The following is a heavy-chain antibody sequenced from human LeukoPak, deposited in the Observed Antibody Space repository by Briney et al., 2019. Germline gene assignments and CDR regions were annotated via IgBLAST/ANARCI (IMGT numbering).Heavy chain of an antibody. D-gene: IGHD3-22*01. CDR2: IIPIFGTT. Sequence: GASVKVSCKASGGTFSSYAISWVRQAPGQGLEWMGGIIPIFGTTNYAQKFQGRVTITTDESTSTAYMALSSLRSEDTAVYYCAAVVGYYDSSGYEFDPWGQGTLVTVSS. V-gene: IGHV1-69*05. CDR3: AAVVGYYDSSGYEFDP. CDR1: GGTFSSYA. J-gene: IGHJ5*02.